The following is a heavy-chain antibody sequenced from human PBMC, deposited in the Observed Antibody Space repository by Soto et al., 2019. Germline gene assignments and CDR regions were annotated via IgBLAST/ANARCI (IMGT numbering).Heavy chain of an antibody. D-gene: IGHD2-15*01. J-gene: IGHJ4*02. CDR1: GYTFISYA. CDR2: INPGNGDT. Sequence: QVQLVQSGAEEKKPGASVKVSCKASGYTFISYAMHWVRQAPGQSLERMGWINPGNGDTKYSQTLQGRVTLTRDTSASTAYMELTSLSSDDTAVYYCAAGGGGSRYWGQGTLVTVSS. CDR3: AAGGGGSRY. V-gene: IGHV1-3*05.